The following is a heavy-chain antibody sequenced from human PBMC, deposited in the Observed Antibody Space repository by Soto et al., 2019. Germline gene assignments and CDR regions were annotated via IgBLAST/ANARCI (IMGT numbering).Heavy chain of an antibody. V-gene: IGHV1-2*04. Sequence: SVKVSCKASGYTFTGYYMHWVRQAPGQGLEWMGWINPNSGGTNYAQQFQGWVTMTRDTSIITAYMELSRLSSDDTAVYYCARALVLKYSSGSGGNASDTWGQRTMVPVS. J-gene: IGHJ3*02. CDR2: INPNSGGT. D-gene: IGHD6-25*01. CDR3: ARALVLKYSSGSGGNASDT. CDR1: GYTFTGYY.